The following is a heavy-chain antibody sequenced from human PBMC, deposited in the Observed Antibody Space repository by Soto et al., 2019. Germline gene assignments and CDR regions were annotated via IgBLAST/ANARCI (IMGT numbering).Heavy chain of an antibody. CDR3: ARAHYGDYGYGMDV. Sequence: QLQLQESGSGLVKPSQTLSLTCAVSGGSISSGGYSWTWIRQPPGTGLEWIGYIYDSGTTYYNPSLKSRVTISVARSKNQVSLKLSSATAADTAVYYCARAHYGDYGYGMDVWGQGTTVTVSS. CDR1: GGSISSGGYS. J-gene: IGHJ6*02. CDR2: IYDSGTT. D-gene: IGHD4-17*01. V-gene: IGHV4-30-2*01.